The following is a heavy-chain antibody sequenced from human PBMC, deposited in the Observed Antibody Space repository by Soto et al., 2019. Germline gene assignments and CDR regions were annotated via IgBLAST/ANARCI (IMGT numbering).Heavy chain of an antibody. J-gene: IGHJ4*02. CDR2: IWYDGSNK. CDR1: GFKFSKYGYG. Sequence: PGGSLRLSCVGSGFKFSKYGYGMHWVRQAPGKGLEWVAVIWYDGSNKYYADSVKGRFTISRDNSKNTLYLQMNSLRAEDTAVYYCARAFDYWGQGTLVTVSS. CDR3: ARAFDY. V-gene: IGHV3-33*08.